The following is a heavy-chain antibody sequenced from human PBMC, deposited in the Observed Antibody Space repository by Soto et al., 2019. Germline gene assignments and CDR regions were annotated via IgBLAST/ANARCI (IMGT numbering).Heavy chain of an antibody. CDR3: ATTGGGSSWYGWFDP. J-gene: IGHJ5*02. V-gene: IGHV4-34*01. CDR1: GGSFSAYY. Sequence: QVQLQQWGAGLLKPSETLSLTCAVYGGSFSAYYWSWIRQLPGKGLEWIGEINHSGSTNYNPSLKRRVTMSVDTSKNQFSLKLNSVTAADTAVYYCATTGGGSSWYGWFDPWGQGTLVTVSS. D-gene: IGHD6-13*01. CDR2: INHSGST.